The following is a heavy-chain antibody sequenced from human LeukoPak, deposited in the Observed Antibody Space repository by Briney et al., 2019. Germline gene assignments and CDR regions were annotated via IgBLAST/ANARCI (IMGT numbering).Heavy chain of an antibody. J-gene: IGHJ4*02. CDR2: ISSSSSYT. Sequence: GGSLRLSCAASGFTFSSYSMNWVRQAPGKGLEWVSSISSSSSYTYYADSVKGRFTISRDNAKNSLYLQMNSLRAEDTAVYYCAREYSSSYWGQGTLVTVSS. CDR3: AREYSSSY. CDR1: GFTFSSYS. D-gene: IGHD6-6*01. V-gene: IGHV3-21*01.